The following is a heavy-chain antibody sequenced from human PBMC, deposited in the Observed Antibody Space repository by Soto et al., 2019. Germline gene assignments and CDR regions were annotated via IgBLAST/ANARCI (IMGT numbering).Heavy chain of an antibody. V-gene: IGHV4-59*01. Sequence: SETLSLTCTVSGGSISSYYWSWIRQPPGKGLEWIGYIYYSGSTNYNPSLKSRVTISVDTSENQFSLKLSSVTAADTAVYYCARVDVVAATTLFDYWGQGTLVTVSS. CDR3: ARVDVVAATTLFDY. D-gene: IGHD2-15*01. CDR1: GGSISSYY. CDR2: IYYSGST. J-gene: IGHJ4*02.